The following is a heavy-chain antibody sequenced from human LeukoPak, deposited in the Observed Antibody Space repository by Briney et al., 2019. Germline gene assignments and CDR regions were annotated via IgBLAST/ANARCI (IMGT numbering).Heavy chain of an antibody. CDR2: IYSGGST. CDR1: GFTVSSNY. CDR3: ATRGDYVWGSYRSLYYFDY. Sequence: PGGSLRLSCAASGFTVSSNYMSWVRQAPGKGLEGVSVIYSGGSTYYADSVKGRFTISRDNSKNTLYLQMNSLRAEDTAVYYCATRGDYVWGSYRSLYYFDYWGRGTLVTVSS. V-gene: IGHV3-53*01. D-gene: IGHD3-16*02. J-gene: IGHJ4*02.